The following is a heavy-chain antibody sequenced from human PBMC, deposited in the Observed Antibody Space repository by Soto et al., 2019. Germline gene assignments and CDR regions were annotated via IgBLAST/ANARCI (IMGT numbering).Heavy chain of an antibody. V-gene: IGHV1-69*06. D-gene: IGHD6-19*01. Sequence: SVKVSCKASGGTFSSYAISWVRQAPGQGLEWMGGIIPIFDTANYAQKFQGRVTITADKSTSTAYMELSSLRSEDTAVYYCARVEQWLVHWFDPWGQGTLVTVSS. CDR3: ARVEQWLVHWFDP. J-gene: IGHJ5*02. CDR2: IIPIFDTA. CDR1: GGTFSSYA.